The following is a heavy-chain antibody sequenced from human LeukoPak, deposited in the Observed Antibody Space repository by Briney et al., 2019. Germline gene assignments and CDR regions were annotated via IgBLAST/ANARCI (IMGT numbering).Heavy chain of an antibody. CDR1: GGSISSSSYY. Sequence: SETLSLTCTVSGGSISSSSYYWGWIRQPPGKGLEWIGSIYYSGSTYYNPSLKSRVTISVDTSKNQFSLKLSSVTAADTAVYYCARDSMATKYYYYYYMDVWGKGTTVTVSS. V-gene: IGHV4-39*07. CDR3: ARDSMATKYYYYYYMDV. J-gene: IGHJ6*03. D-gene: IGHD5-24*01. CDR2: IYYSGST.